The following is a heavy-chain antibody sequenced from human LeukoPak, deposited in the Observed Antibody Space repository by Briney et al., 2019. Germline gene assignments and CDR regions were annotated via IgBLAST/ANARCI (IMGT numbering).Heavy chain of an antibody. CDR3: ARDLRVVVTAIFDF. CDR2: IFYSGST. D-gene: IGHD2-21*02. V-gene: IGHV4-39*07. CDR1: GGSISSSSYY. J-gene: IGHJ4*02. Sequence: PSETLSLPCTVSGGSISSSSYYWGWIRQPPRKGLEWIGSIFYSGSTYYNPSLKSRFTISVDTSKKQFSLKLNSVTAADTAVYYCARDLRVVVTAIFDFWGQGTLVTVSS.